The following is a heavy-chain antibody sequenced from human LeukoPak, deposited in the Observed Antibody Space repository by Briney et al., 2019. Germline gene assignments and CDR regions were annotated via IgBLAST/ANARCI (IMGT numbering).Heavy chain of an antibody. D-gene: IGHD3-10*01. CDR2: ISGSGGST. V-gene: IGHV3-23*01. CDR1: GFTFSSYA. Sequence: AGGSLRLSCAASGFTFSSYAMSWVRQAPGKGLEWASAISGSGGSTYYADSVKGRVTISRDNSKSTLYLQMNSLRAEDTAVYYCAKGAETGVWCGESYWYFDLWGRGTLVTVSS. CDR3: AKGAETGVWCGESYWYFDL. J-gene: IGHJ2*01.